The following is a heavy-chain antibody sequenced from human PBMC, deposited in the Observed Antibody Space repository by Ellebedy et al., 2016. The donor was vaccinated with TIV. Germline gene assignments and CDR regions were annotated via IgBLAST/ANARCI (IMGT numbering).Heavy chain of an antibody. Sequence: PGGSLRLSCAASGFTVSSTYVSWVRQAPGKGLEWVSVIYSGGNTYYADSVKGRFTISRDNSQNTLDLQMNSLRAEDTAGYYCAKKLGASKSYDYWGQGTLVTVSS. CDR1: GFTVSSTY. CDR2: IYSGGNT. V-gene: IGHV3-53*01. D-gene: IGHD4-11*01. J-gene: IGHJ4*02. CDR3: AKKLGASKSYDY.